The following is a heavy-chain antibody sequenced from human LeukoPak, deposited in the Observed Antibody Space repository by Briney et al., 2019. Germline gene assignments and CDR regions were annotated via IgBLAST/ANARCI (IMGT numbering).Heavy chain of an antibody. D-gene: IGHD6-13*01. CDR3: AKDMGIAAAGTYLDY. Sequence: GGSLRLSCAASGFTFYDYTMHWVRQAPGKGVEWGSLISWDGGSTYYADSVKALFTISRDNSKNSLYLQMSSLRTEDTALYYCAKDMGIAAAGTYLDYWGQGTLVTVSS. V-gene: IGHV3-43*01. CDR1: GFTFYDYT. J-gene: IGHJ4*02. CDR2: ISWDGGST.